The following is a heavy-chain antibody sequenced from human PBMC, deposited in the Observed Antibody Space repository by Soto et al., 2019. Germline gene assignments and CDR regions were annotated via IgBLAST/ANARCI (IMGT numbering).Heavy chain of an antibody. V-gene: IGHV1-2*02. J-gene: IGHJ4*02. CDR1: GYTFTGYY. Sequence: QVQLVQSGAEVKKPGASVKVSCKASGYTFTGYYMHWVRQAPGQGLEWMGWINPNSGGTNYAQKFQGRVTMTRDTSISTAYMELSRLRSDDTAVYYCAREVGDIVVVPAAISDNYFDYWGRGTLVTVSS. D-gene: IGHD2-2*01. CDR2: INPNSGGT. CDR3: AREVGDIVVVPAAISDNYFDY.